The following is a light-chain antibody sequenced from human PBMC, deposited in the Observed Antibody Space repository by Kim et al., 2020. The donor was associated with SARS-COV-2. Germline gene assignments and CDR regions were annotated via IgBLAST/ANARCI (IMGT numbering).Light chain of an antibody. CDR2: KDG. J-gene: IGLJ1*01. CDR1: AVPGQH. V-gene: IGLV3-25*03. CDR3: QSADSSGTYV. Sequence: SQGQEARMTGCGDAVPGQHAAWCQQKSGRAPCLVMYKDGERPSGSPERFSGSSSGTTVTLTISGVQAEDDADYYCQSADSSGTYVFGSGTKVTVL.